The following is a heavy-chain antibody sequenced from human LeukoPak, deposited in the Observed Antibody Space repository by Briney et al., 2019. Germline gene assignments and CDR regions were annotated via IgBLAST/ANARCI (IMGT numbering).Heavy chain of an antibody. CDR2: INNNGNVN. CDR1: GFTFSSYW. Sequence: GGSLRLSCAASGFTFSSYWMNWARQAPGKGLEWVASINNNGNVNYYVDSVKGRFTISRDNAKNSLYLQMSNLRAEDTAVYFCARGGGLDVWGQGATVTVSS. CDR3: ARGGGLDV. J-gene: IGHJ6*02. D-gene: IGHD3-16*01. V-gene: IGHV3-7*03.